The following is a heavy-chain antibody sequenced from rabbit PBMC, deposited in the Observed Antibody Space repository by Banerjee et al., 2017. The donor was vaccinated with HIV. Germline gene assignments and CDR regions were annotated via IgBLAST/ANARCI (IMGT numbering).Heavy chain of an antibody. CDR2: INTSSGNT. CDR1: GFSFSNKYV. Sequence: QQQLEESGGGLVKPEGSLTLSCTASGFSFSNKYVMCWVRQAPGKGLQWIACINTSSGNTVYANWAKGRFTISKTSSTTVTLQMTSLTAADTATYFCARDSAGYGYVFGLWGPGTLVTVS. V-gene: IGHV1S45*01. J-gene: IGHJ4*01. CDR3: ARDSAGYGYVFGL. D-gene: IGHD6-1*01.